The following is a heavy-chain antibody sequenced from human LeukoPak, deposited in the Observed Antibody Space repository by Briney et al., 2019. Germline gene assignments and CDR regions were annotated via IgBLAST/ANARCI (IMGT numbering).Heavy chain of an antibody. V-gene: IGHV3-23*01. J-gene: IGHJ3*02. D-gene: IGHD6-13*01. Sequence: GGSLRLSCAASGYTFTSYAMNWVRQAPGKGPERVSFISGGADSTYYADSVKGRFTTSRDNSKNTLYLQMNGLRAEDTAVYYCAKDGGILKGAFDIWGQGTMVTVSS. CDR3: AKDGGILKGAFDI. CDR1: GYTFTSYA. CDR2: ISGGADST.